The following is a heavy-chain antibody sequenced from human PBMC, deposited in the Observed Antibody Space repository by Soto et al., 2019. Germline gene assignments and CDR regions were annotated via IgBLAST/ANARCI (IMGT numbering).Heavy chain of an antibody. V-gene: IGHV4-31*02. D-gene: IGHD5-12*01. J-gene: IGHJ5*02. CDR2: INDSGST. Sequence: HKRKGLEWIGDINDSGSTDDNPSRKSRATISVDTSKNQFSLKLSSVTAADTAVYYGAREVVATSNVLDPWGQRTLVTVSS. CDR3: AREVVATSNVLDP.